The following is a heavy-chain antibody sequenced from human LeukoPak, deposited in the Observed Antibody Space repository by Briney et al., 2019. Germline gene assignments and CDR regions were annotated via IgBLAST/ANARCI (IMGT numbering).Heavy chain of an antibody. V-gene: IGHV3-23*01. Sequence: GGSLRLSCAASGFTFSTYAMSWVRQAPGKGLEWVSTISGITGLVTYYADSVKGRFTISRDNSKNTVYLQMNSLRVEDTAVYYCAKPPPDSSSWLFDYWGQGTLVTVSS. CDR3: AKPPPDSSSWLFDY. J-gene: IGHJ4*02. D-gene: IGHD6-13*01. CDR1: GFTFSTYA. CDR2: ISGITGLVT.